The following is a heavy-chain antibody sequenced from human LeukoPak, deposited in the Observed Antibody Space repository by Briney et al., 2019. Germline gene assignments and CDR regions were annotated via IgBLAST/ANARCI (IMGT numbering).Heavy chain of an antibody. CDR3: ARGDYGSGSEDAFDI. V-gene: IGHV1-18*01. Sequence: ASVTVSCKASGYTFTSYGISWVRQAPGQGLEWMGWISAYNGNTNYAQKLQGRVTMTTDTSTSTAYMELRSLRSDDTAVYYCARGDYGSGSEDAFDIWGQGTMVTVSS. CDR1: GYTFTSYG. J-gene: IGHJ3*02. D-gene: IGHD3-10*01. CDR2: ISAYNGNT.